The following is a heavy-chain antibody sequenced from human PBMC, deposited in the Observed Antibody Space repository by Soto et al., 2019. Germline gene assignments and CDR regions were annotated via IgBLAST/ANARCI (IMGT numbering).Heavy chain of an antibody. J-gene: IGHJ4*02. Sequence: QVQLVQSGAEVKKPGASVKVSCKASGYTFTSYYMHWVLQAPGQGLEWMGIINPTGGSTSYAQKFQDRVIMTRDTSTSTVYMELSSLRSEDTAVYYCAIDPTGIAADGNYFDYWGQGTLVTVSS. D-gene: IGHD6-13*01. CDR1: GYTFTSYY. CDR2: INPTGGST. V-gene: IGHV1-46*01. CDR3: AIDPTGIAADGNYFDY.